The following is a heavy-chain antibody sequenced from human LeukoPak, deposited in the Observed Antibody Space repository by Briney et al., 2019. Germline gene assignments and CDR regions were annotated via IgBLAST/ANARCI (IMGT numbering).Heavy chain of an antibody. Sequence: GASVKVSCKASGYTFTSYGISWVRQAPGQGLEWMGWISAYNGNTNYAQKLQGRVTMTTDTSTSTAYMELRSLRSDDTAVYYCARSRFVVGATRFIRGLDYWGQGTLVTVSS. CDR2: ISAYNGNT. CDR1: GYTFTSYG. J-gene: IGHJ4*02. CDR3: ARSRFVVGATRFIRGLDY. D-gene: IGHD1-26*01. V-gene: IGHV1-18*01.